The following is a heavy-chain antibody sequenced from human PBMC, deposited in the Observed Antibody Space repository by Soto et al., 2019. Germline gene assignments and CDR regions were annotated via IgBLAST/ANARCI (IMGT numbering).Heavy chain of an antibody. J-gene: IGHJ4*02. Sequence: GGSLRLSCAASGFTFYDYAMHWVRQAPGKGLEWVSGISWNSGSIGYADSVKGRFTISRDNAKNSLYLQMNSLRAEDTALYYCAKDGEYSSSSNFDYWGQGTLVTVSS. D-gene: IGHD6-6*01. CDR3: AKDGEYSSSSNFDY. V-gene: IGHV3-9*01. CDR1: GFTFYDYA. CDR2: ISWNSGSI.